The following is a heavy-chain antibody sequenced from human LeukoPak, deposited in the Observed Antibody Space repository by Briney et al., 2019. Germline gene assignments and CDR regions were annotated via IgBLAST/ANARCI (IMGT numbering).Heavy chain of an antibody. CDR2: IYYSGST. V-gene: IGHV4-39*01. D-gene: IGHD3-22*01. Sequence: SETLSLTCTVSGGSISSSSYYWGWIRQPPGKGLEWIGSIYYSGSTYYYPSLKSRVTISVDTSKNQFSLKLSSVTAADTAVYYCARQEPDYYDSSGYYYWGQGTLVTVSS. CDR1: GGSISSSSYY. J-gene: IGHJ4*02. CDR3: ARQEPDYYDSSGYYY.